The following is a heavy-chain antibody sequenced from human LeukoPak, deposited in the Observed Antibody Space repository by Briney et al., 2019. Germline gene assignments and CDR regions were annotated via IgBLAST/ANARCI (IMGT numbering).Heavy chain of an antibody. CDR2: IRSKAYGGTT. Sequence: RAGGSLRLSCAASGFTYSSYAMSWVRQAPGKGLDWVGFIRSKAYGGTTEYAASVKGRFTISRDDSKSIAYLQMNSLKTEDTAVYYCTRFLNYGANDYWGQGTLVTVSS. V-gene: IGHV3-49*04. D-gene: IGHD4-17*01. J-gene: IGHJ4*02. CDR1: GFTYSSYA. CDR3: TRFLNYGANDY.